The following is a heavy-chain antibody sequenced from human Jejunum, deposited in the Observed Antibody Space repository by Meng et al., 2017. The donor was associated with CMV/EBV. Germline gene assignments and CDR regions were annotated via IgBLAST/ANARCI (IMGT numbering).Heavy chain of an antibody. D-gene: IGHD1-7*01. CDR1: FSLSTNGVG. Sequence: FSLSTNGVGVGWIRQPPGEALEWLALIYWDNDRRYSPSLKNRLTITKDTSKNQVVLTMTNMDPVDTATYYCGHRHYNSDWNYALLDSWGQGTLVTVSS. V-gene: IGHV2-5*02. CDR3: GHRHYNSDWNYALLDS. J-gene: IGHJ5*01. CDR2: IYWDNDR.